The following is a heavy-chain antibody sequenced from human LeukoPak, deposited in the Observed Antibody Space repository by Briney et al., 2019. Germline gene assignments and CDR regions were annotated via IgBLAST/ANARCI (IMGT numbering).Heavy chain of an antibody. Sequence: GASVKVSCKASGYIFTSYGISWVRQAPGQRLEWMGWISVYNGHTNYAQKFQDRVTMTTDTSTNTAYMELRGLTSDDTAVYYCAPATMTFDHWGQGTLVTVTS. CDR2: ISVYNGHT. CDR1: GYIFTSYG. V-gene: IGHV1-18*01. D-gene: IGHD5-12*01. J-gene: IGHJ4*02. CDR3: APATMTFDH.